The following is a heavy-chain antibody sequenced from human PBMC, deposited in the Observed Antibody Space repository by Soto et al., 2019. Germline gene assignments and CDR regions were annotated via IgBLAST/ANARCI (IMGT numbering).Heavy chain of an antibody. Sequence: ASVKVSCKASGYTFTSYGISWVRQAPGQGLEWMGWISAYNGNTNYAQKFQGRVTITADESSTTAYMELTGLSSDDTAVYYCARDKDRLQLGGNYYYILDVWGQGTTVTVSS. V-gene: IGHV1-18*01. CDR2: ISAYNGNT. D-gene: IGHD5-12*01. CDR1: GYTFTSYG. CDR3: ARDKDRLQLGGNYYYILDV. J-gene: IGHJ6*02.